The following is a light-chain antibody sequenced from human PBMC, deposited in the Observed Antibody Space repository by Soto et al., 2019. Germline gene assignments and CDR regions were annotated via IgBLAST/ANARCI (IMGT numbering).Light chain of an antibody. CDR3: QQLNSYRYT. CDR2: AAS. V-gene: IGKV1-9*01. CDR1: QGISSY. Sequence: IQLTQSPSSLSASVGDRVTITCRASQGISSYLAWYQQKPGKAPKLLIYAASTLQSRVSSRFSGSGSGTDFTLTISSLQPEDFATYYCQQLNSYRYTFGQGTKVDIK. J-gene: IGKJ2*01.